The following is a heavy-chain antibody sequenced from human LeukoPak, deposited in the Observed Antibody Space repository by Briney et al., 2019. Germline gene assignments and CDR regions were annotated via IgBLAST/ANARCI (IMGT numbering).Heavy chain of an antibody. CDR3: ARAETNVDLDY. CDR1: GYTFTRYY. V-gene: IGHV1-2*02. D-gene: IGHD1-1*01. Sequence: ASVKVSCKASGYTFTRYYVHWVRQAPGQGLEWMGWINPNSGGTNYAQKFQGSVTMTRDTSISTAYMELSRLRSDDTAVYYCARAETNVDLDYWGQGTLVTVSS. CDR2: INPNSGGT. J-gene: IGHJ4*02.